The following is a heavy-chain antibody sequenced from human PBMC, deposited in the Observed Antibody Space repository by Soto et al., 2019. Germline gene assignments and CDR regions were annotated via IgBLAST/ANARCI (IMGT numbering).Heavy chain of an antibody. CDR3: TTEISGDYVYYYYYGMDV. Sequence: VGSLRLSCAVSRFTFSNAWMSWVRQAPGKGLEWVGRIKSKTDGGTTDYAAPVKGRFTISRDDSKNTLSLQMNSLKSEDTAVYYCTTEISGDYVYYYYYGMDVWGQGTTVTVSS. D-gene: IGHD4-17*01. J-gene: IGHJ6*02. CDR2: IKSKTDGGTT. CDR1: RFTFSNAW. V-gene: IGHV3-15*01.